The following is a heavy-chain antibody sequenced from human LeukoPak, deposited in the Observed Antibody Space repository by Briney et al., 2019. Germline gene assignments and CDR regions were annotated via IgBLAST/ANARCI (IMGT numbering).Heavy chain of an antibody. CDR2: ILPDGSEK. CDR3: GRLARNAWYAVDY. CDR1: DFTFSFYW. V-gene: IGHV3-7*01. Sequence: GGSLRLSCAASDFTFSFYWMTWVRQAPGEGLEWVANILPDGSEKYYLDSVKGRFTISRDNPTNSLYLQINSLRAEDTALYYCGRLARNAWYAVDYWGQGTLFTVSS. J-gene: IGHJ4*02. D-gene: IGHD6-19*01.